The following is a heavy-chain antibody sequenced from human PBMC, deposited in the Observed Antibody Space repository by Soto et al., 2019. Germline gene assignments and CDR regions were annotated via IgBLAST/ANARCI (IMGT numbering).Heavy chain of an antibody. CDR1: GFTFSTYA. CDR3: ARDSITRVSSDVPGMDV. V-gene: IGHV3-23*01. CDR2: IGEGGFST. D-gene: IGHD3-16*01. J-gene: IGHJ6*02. Sequence: GGSLRLSCAASGFTFSTYAMSWVRQAPGKGLEWVSVIGEGGFSTQYAASVKGRFTISRDNSKNMLYLQMKSLRSDDTAVYYCARDSITRVSSDVPGMDVWGQGTTVTVSS.